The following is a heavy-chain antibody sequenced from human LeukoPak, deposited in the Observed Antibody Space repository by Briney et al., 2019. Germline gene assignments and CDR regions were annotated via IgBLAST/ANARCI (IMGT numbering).Heavy chain of an antibody. D-gene: IGHD3-9*01. CDR3: ARGRSVLRYFDWLFQT. Sequence: SETLSHTCAVYGGSFSGYYWSWIRQPPGKGLEWIGEINHSGSTNYNPSLKSRVTLSVDTSKNQFSLKLSSVTAADTAVYYCARGRSVLRYFDWLFQTWGQGTLVTVSS. V-gene: IGHV4-34*01. CDR1: GGSFSGYY. J-gene: IGHJ5*02. CDR2: INHSGST.